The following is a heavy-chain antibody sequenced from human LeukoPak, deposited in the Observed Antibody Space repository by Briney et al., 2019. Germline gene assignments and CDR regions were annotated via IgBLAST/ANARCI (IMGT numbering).Heavy chain of an antibody. CDR3: ARSSGSEGIDY. V-gene: IGHV4-34*01. CDR2: INHSGST. D-gene: IGHD3-10*01. Sequence: PSETLSLTCAVYGVSFSGYYWRWIRQPPGKGLEWIGEINHSGSTNYSPYLKSRVTISVDTSKNQFYLKLSSVDAADTDVYHCARSSGSEGIDYWGQGTLVTVSS. J-gene: IGHJ4*02. CDR1: GVSFSGYY.